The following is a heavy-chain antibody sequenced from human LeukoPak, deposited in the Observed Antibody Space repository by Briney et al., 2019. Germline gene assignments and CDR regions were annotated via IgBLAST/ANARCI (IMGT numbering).Heavy chain of an antibody. D-gene: IGHD7-27*01. J-gene: IGHJ3*02. Sequence: GASVKVSCKASGYSFIIHGINWVRQAPGGGLEWMGWVNTRNGLASSAQHLQGRVSLTRDTSTNTAYLELRSLRSDDTAVYYCARDKEEVLPLGYVFDIWGQGTMVTVSS. V-gene: IGHV1-18*01. CDR2: VNTRNGLA. CDR1: GYSFIIHG. CDR3: ARDKEEVLPLGYVFDI.